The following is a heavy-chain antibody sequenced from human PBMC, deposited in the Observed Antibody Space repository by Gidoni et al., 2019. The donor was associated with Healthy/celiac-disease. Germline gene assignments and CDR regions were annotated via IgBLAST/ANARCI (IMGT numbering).Heavy chain of an antibody. D-gene: IGHD6-13*01. V-gene: IGHV3-9*01. J-gene: IGHJ4*02. CDR3: AKDRGTIAAAGTIDY. Sequence: EVQLVESGGGLVQPGRSLRLSCAASGFTFDDYAMHWVRQAPGKGLEWVSGISWNSGSIGYADSVKGRFTISRDNAKNSLYLQMNSLRAEDTALYYCAKDRGTIAAAGTIDYWGQGTLVTVSS. CDR2: ISWNSGSI. CDR1: GFTFDDYA.